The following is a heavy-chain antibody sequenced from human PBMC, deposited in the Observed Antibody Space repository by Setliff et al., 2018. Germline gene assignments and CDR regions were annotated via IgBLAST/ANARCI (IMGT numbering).Heavy chain of an antibody. CDR2: MNPNTGNT. J-gene: IGHJ4*02. V-gene: IGHV1-8*01. CDR3: ALSLCYYNASGYSPFDY. CDR1: GYSFSNYD. Sequence: ASVKVSCKASGYSFSNYDINWVRQATGQGLEWMGWMNPNTGNTGYAQKLQGRVSMTRSTSISTAYMELSSLRSEDTAVYYCALSLCYYNASGYSPFDYWGLGTLVTVSS. D-gene: IGHD3-10*01.